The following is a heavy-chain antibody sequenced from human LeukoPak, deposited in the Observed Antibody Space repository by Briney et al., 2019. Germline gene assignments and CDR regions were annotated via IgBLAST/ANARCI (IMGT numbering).Heavy chain of an antibody. CDR3: ARSEQWLTKRGGFLVDY. J-gene: IGHJ4*02. CDR1: GFTFSSYS. Sequence: PGGSLRLSCAASGFTFSSYSMNWVRQAPGKGLEWVSSISSSSSYIYYADSVKGRFTISRDNAKNSLYLQMNSLRAEDTAVYYCARSEQWLTKRGGFLVDYWGQGTLVTVSS. CDR2: ISSSSSYI. V-gene: IGHV3-21*06. D-gene: IGHD6-19*01.